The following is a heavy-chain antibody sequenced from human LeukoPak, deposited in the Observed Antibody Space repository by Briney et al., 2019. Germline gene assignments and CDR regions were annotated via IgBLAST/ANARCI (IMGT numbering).Heavy chain of an antibody. V-gene: IGHV3-21*01. J-gene: IGHJ3*02. CDR2: ISSSSSYI. Sequence: GGSLRLSCAASGFTFSSYSMNWVRQAPGKGLEWVSSISSSSSYIYYADSVKGRFTISRDNAKNSLYLQMNSLRAEDTAVYYCARHLYGSGLYYAFDIWGQGTMVTVSS. CDR1: GFTFSSYS. D-gene: IGHD3-10*01. CDR3: ARHLYGSGLYYAFDI.